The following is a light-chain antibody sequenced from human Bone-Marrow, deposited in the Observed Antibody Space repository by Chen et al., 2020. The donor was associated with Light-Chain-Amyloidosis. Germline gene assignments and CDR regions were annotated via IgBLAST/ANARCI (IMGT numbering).Light chain of an antibody. Sequence: QSALTQPASVSGSPGQSITISCTGTTSDFGTYNLVSLYQQHPGKSPKLIIFEDTQRPSGVSTRFSASKSVNTASLRIFRLQAEDEADYYCCSYAGSNTYVFGGGTKLTVL. V-gene: IGLV2-23*01. J-gene: IGLJ2*01. CDR2: EDT. CDR1: TSDFGTYNL. CDR3: CSYAGSNTYV.